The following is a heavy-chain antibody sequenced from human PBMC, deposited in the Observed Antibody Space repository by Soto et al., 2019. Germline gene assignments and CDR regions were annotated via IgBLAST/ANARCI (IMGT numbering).Heavy chain of an antibody. Sequence: LRLSCAASGFTFSSYWMSWVRQAPGRGLEWMANIKYDGSEKYYVDSVKGRLTISRDNAKNSLYLQMNSLRAEDTAVYYCARDRGVRVVVVPPDYWGQGTLVTVSS. CDR3: ARDRGVRVVVVPPDY. CDR1: GFTFSSYW. D-gene: IGHD2-2*01. J-gene: IGHJ4*02. CDR2: IKYDGSEK. V-gene: IGHV3-7*01.